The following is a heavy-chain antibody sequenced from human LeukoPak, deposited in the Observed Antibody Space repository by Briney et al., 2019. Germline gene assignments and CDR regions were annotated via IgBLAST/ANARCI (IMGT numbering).Heavy chain of an antibody. V-gene: IGHV3-30*04. CDR1: GFTFSSYA. CDR3: ARDGQLDY. J-gene: IGHJ4*02. Sequence: PGGSLRLSCAASGFTFSSYALHWVRQVPGKGLEWLAVISHGGSNQYYADSVKGRFTISRDDSKNTVYLQMNSLRPDDTAVYSCARDGQLDYGGQGTLVTVSS. CDR2: ISHGGSNQ.